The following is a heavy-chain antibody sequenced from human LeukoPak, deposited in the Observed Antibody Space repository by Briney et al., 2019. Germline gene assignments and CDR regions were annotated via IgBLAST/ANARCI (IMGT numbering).Heavy chain of an antibody. D-gene: IGHD3-16*01. V-gene: IGHV3-66*01. Sequence: GGSLRLSCAASGFTFSCYSMNWVRQAPGKGLEWVSVVYSGGNTYYADSVKGRFTISRDNSKNTLYLQMNSLRAEDTAVYYCAREPPGGGFDYWGQGTLVTVSS. J-gene: IGHJ4*02. CDR2: VYSGGNT. CDR3: AREPPGGGFDY. CDR1: GFTFSCYS.